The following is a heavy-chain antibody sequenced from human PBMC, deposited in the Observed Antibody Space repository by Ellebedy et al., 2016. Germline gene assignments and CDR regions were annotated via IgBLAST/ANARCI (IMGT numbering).Heavy chain of an antibody. V-gene: IGHV3-66*01. Sequence: GESLKISCAASGFTVSSNYMSWVRQAPGKGLEWVSVIYSGGSTYYADSVKGRFTISRDNSKNTLYLQMNSLRAEDTAVYYCARDRYSGSYGATYYYYGMDVWGQGTTVTVSS. CDR3: ARDRYSGSYGATYYYYGMDV. J-gene: IGHJ6*02. CDR2: IYSGGST. CDR1: GFTVSSNY. D-gene: IGHD1-26*01.